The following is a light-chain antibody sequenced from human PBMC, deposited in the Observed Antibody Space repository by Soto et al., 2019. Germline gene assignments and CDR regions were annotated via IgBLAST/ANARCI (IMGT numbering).Light chain of an antibody. J-gene: IGLJ2*01. Sequence: QSALTQPASVSGSPGQSITISCTGTSSDVGGYNYVSWYQQYPGKAPKLMIYDVSNRPSGVSNRFSGSKSGNTASLTISGLQAEDEADYYCSSYTGSRTLVFGGGTKVTVL. CDR3: SSYTGSRTLV. CDR2: DVS. CDR1: SSDVGGYNY. V-gene: IGLV2-14*01.